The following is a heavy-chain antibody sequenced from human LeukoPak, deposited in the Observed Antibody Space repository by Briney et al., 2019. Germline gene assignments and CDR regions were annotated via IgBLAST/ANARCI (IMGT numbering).Heavy chain of an antibody. CDR3: AKDRRTVVTRNYYYGMDV. J-gene: IGHJ6*02. CDR1: GFTFSSYG. CDR2: ISYDGSNK. D-gene: IGHD4-23*01. Sequence: GGSLRLSCAASGFTFSSYGMHWVRQAPGKGLEWVAVISYDGSNKYYADSVKGRFTISRDNSENTLYLQMNSLRAEDTAVYYCAKDRRTVVTRNYYYGMDVWGQGTTVTVSS. V-gene: IGHV3-30*18.